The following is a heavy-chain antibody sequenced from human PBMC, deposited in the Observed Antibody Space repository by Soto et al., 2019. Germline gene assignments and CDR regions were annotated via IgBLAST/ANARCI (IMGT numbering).Heavy chain of an antibody. D-gene: IGHD2-2*01. CDR3: ARDQDDIVVVPAANWGYFQH. CDR1: GGTFSSYA. J-gene: IGHJ1*01. V-gene: IGHV1-69*13. CDR2: IIPIFGTA. Sequence: GASVKVSCKASGGTFSSYAISWVRQAPGQGLEWMGGIIPIFGTANYAQKFQGRVTITADESTSTAYMELSSLRSEDTAVYYCARDQDDIVVVPAANWGYFQHWGQGTLVTVSS.